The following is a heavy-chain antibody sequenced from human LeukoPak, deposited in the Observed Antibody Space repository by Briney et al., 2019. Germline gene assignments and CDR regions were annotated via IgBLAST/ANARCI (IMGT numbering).Heavy chain of an antibody. D-gene: IGHD3-10*01. CDR1: GFTFSSYG. CDR3: AKSGSGSYYPEYYFDY. Sequence: PGGSLRLSCAASGFTFSSYGMGWVRQAPGKGLEWVSAISGSGGSTYYADSVKGRFTISRDNSKNTLYLQMNSLRAEDTAVYYCAKSGSGSYYPEYYFDYWGQGTLVTVSS. J-gene: IGHJ4*02. CDR2: ISGSGGST. V-gene: IGHV3-23*01.